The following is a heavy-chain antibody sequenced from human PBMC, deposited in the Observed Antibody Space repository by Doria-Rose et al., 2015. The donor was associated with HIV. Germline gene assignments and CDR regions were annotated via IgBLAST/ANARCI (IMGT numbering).Heavy chain of an antibody. J-gene: IGHJ4*02. V-gene: IGHV1-2*04. CDR3: ARDWFSVWFGELPKYYFDY. CDR2: INPNSGGT. Sequence: QVQLVQSGAEVKKPGASVKVSCKASGYTFTGYYMHWVRQAPGQGLEWMGWINPNSGGTNYAQKFQGWVTMTRDTSISTAYMELSRLRSDDTAVYYCARDWFSVWFGELPKYYFDYWGQGTLVTVSS. D-gene: IGHD3-10*01. CDR1: GYTFTGYY.